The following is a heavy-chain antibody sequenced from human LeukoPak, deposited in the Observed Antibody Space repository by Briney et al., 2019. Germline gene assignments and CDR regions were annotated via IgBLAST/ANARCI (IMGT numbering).Heavy chain of an antibody. V-gene: IGHV4-59*01. CDR1: GGSISSYD. CDR2: IYYSGGT. J-gene: IGHJ4*02. CDR3: ARGPGYSYGLDY. D-gene: IGHD5-18*01. Sequence: SETLSLTCTVSGGSISSYDWSWIRQPPGKRLEWIGYIYYSGGTNYNPSLKSRVTISVDTSKNQCSLKPGSVPAADTAVYYCARGPGYSYGLDYWGQGTLVTVSS.